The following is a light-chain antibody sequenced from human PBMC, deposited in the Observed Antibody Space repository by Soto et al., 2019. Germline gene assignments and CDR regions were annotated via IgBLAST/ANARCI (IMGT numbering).Light chain of an antibody. Sequence: QSVLTQPPSASGSPGQSVTISCTGTSSDVGGYKYVSWYQQYPGKAPRLMIYEVSERPSGVPDRFSGSKSGNTASLTVSGLQAEDEADYYCSSYAGSNKVIFGGGTKLTVL. CDR1: SSDVGGYKY. CDR3: SSYAGSNKVI. CDR2: EVS. V-gene: IGLV2-8*01. J-gene: IGLJ2*01.